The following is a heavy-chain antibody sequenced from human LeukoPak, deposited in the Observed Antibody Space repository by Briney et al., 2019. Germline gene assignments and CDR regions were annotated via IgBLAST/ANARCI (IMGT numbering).Heavy chain of an antibody. J-gene: IGHJ6*02. CDR3: ARVEVSDYGMDV. Sequence: PGGSLRLSCAASGFTFSSYEMNWVRQAPGKGLEWVSYISSSGSTIYYADSVKGRFTISRDNAKNSLYLQMNSLRAEDTAVYYCARVEVSDYGMDVWGQGTTVTVSS. CDR2: ISSSGSTI. D-gene: IGHD5/OR15-5a*01. V-gene: IGHV3-48*03. CDR1: GFTFSSYE.